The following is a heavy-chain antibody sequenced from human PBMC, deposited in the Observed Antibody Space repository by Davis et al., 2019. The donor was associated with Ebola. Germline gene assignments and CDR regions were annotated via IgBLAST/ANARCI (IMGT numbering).Heavy chain of an antibody. D-gene: IGHD5-12*01. V-gene: IGHV3-13*01. J-gene: IGHJ4*02. CDR3: ARGFSGYEAYYFDY. CDR2: IGTAGDT. Sequence: GESLKISCAASGFTFSSYDMHWVRQATGKGLEWVSAIGTAGDTYYPGSVKGRFTISRENAKNSLYLQMNSLRAGDTAVYYCARGFSGYEAYYFDYWGQGTLVTVSS. CDR1: GFTFSSYD.